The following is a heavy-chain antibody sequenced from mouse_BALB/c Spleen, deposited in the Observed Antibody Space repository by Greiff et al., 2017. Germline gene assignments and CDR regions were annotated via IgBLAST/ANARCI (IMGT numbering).Heavy chain of an antibody. CDR3: VRDRGGFDY. CDR2: IWTGGGS. Sequence: VQLLESGPGLVAPSQTLSISCTASGFSFTSYDISWIRQPPGKGLEWLGVIWTGGGSNYNSAFMSRLSISKDNSKSQVFLKMNSLQTDDTAIYYCVRDRGGFDYWGQGTTLTVSS. V-gene: IGHV2-9-2*01. J-gene: IGHJ2*01. D-gene: IGHD1-1*02. CDR1: GFSFTSYD.